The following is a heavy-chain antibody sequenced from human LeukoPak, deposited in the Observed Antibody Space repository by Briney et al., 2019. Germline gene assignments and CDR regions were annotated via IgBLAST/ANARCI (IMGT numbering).Heavy chain of an antibody. J-gene: IGHJ5*02. D-gene: IGHD2-2*03. CDR3: ARVVGYCSSTSCFNWFDP. Sequence: AISGSGGSTYYADSVKGRFTISRDNSKNTLYLQMNSLRAEDTAVYYCARVVGYCSSTSCFNWFDPWGQGTLVTVSS. CDR2: ISGSGGST. V-gene: IGHV3-23*01.